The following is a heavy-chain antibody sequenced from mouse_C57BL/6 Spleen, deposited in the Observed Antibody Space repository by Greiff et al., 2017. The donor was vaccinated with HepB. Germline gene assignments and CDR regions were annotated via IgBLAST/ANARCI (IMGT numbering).Heavy chain of an antibody. CDR1: GFTFSDYG. D-gene: IGHD1-1*01. CDR2: ISSGSSTI. Sequence: EVQVVESGGGLVKPGGSLKLSCAASGFTFSDYGMHWVRQAPEKGLEWVAYISSGSSTIYYADTVKGRFTISRDNAKNTLFLQMTSLRSEDTAMYYCARRTTVVANWYFDVWGTGTTVTVSS. V-gene: IGHV5-17*01. CDR3: ARRTTVVANWYFDV. J-gene: IGHJ1*03.